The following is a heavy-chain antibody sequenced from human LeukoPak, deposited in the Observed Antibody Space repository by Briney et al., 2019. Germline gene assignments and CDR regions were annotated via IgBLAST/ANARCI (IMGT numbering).Heavy chain of an antibody. D-gene: IGHD5-18*01. J-gene: IGHJ6*03. CDR2: ISAYNGNT. V-gene: IGHV1-18*01. Sequence: ASVKVSCKASGYTFTSYGISWVRQAPGQGLEWMGWISAYNGNTNYAQKLQGRVTMTTDTSTSTAYMELRSLRSDDTAVYYCARDFRYGPDWYYYYYMDVWGKGTTVTVSS. CDR3: ARDFRYGPDWYYYYYMDV. CDR1: GYTFTSYG.